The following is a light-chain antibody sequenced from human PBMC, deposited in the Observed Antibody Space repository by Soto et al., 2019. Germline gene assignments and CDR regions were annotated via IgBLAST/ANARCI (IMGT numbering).Light chain of an antibody. V-gene: IGKV1-27*01. CDR1: QGISIY. Sequence: DIQMTQSPSSVSASVGDRVTITCRASQGISIYLAWYQQKPGKVPKVLIYAASTLQSGVPTRFSGSGSGTDFTLTISSLQPEDVATYYCQKYNHTPWTFGQGTKVDIK. J-gene: IGKJ1*01. CDR3: QKYNHTPWT. CDR2: AAS.